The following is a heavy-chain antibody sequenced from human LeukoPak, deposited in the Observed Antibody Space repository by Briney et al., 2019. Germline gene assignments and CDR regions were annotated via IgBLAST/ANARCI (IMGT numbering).Heavy chain of an antibody. Sequence: SGPALVKPTQTLTLTCTFSGFSLSTSGMRVGWIRQPPGKALEWLARIDWDDDKFYSTSLKTRLTISKDTSKNQVVLTMTNMDPVDTATYYCARTWEYGSGSVWFDPWGQGTLVTVSS. CDR3: ARTWEYGSGSVWFDP. CDR2: IDWDDDK. J-gene: IGHJ5*02. V-gene: IGHV2-70*04. CDR1: GFSLSTSGMR. D-gene: IGHD3-10*01.